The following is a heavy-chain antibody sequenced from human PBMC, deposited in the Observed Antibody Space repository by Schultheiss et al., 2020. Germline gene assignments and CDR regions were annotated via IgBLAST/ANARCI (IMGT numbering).Heavy chain of an antibody. J-gene: IGHJ5*02. CDR3: ARDSEQYGGNPNWFDP. Sequence: SETLSLTCAVSGYSISSGYYWGWIRQPPGKGLEWIGSIYHTGSTNYNPSLKSRVTISVDTSKNQFSLKLSSVTAADTAVYYCARDSEQYGGNPNWFDPWGQGTLVTGSS. V-gene: IGHV4-38-2*02. CDR2: IYHTGST. CDR1: GYSISSGYY. D-gene: IGHD4-23*01.